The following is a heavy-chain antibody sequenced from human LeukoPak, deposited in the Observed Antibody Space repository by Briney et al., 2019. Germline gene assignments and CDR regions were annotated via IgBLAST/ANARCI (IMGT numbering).Heavy chain of an antibody. J-gene: IGHJ6*03. CDR1: GYNFMNYG. CDR3: ARRHSVLTDPLSHYYYYTDV. CDR2: IGPKNGNT. V-gene: IGHV1-18*01. Sequence: ASVKVSCKASGYNFMNYGISWVRQAPGQGLEWMGWIGPKNGNTNFGQNFLGRVTLTADTSTTTVYMELTSLRSDDTATYYCARRHSVLTDPLSHYYYYTDVWGKGTTVIVSS. D-gene: IGHD5/OR15-5a*01.